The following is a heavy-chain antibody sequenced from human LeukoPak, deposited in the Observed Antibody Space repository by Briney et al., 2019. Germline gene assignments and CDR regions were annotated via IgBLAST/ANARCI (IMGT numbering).Heavy chain of an antibody. CDR2: INSDGSST. V-gene: IGHV3-74*01. CDR1: GFTFSSYW. CDR3: ARAPFSVYYYMDV. D-gene: IGHD3-10*01. Sequence: GGSLRLSCAASGFTFSSYWMHWVRQAPGKGLVWVSRINSDGSSTSYADSVKGRFTISRDNAKNTLYLQMNSLRAEDTAVYYCARAPFSVYYYMDVWGKGTTVTVSS. J-gene: IGHJ6*03.